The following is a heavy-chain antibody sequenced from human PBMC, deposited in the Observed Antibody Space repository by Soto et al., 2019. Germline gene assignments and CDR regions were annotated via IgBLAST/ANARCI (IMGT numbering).Heavy chain of an antibody. CDR3: ARVEDSSSWFKYYYYGMDV. CDR2: ISAYNGNT. Sequence: QVQLVQSGAEVKKPGASVKVSCKASGYTFTSYGISWVRQAPGQGLEWMGWISAYNGNTNYAQKLQGRVTMTTDTSTSTAYMELRSLRSDDTAVYYCARVEDSSSWFKYYYYGMDVCGQGTTVTVSS. V-gene: IGHV1-18*04. CDR1: GYTFTSYG. J-gene: IGHJ6*02. D-gene: IGHD6-13*01.